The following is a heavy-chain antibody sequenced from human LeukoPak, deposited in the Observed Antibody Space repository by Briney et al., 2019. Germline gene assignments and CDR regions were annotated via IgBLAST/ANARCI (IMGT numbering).Heavy chain of an antibody. CDR1: GFTFSYYD. V-gene: IGHV3-13*01. CDR3: VRAYPRGVYFDF. Sequence: GSLRLSCAASGFTFSYYDMHWVRQSIGKGLEWVSGIGTAGDTYYSGSVRGRFTMSRENAKNSLYLQMNSLRAEDTAMYYCVRAYPRGVYFDFWGQGTLVPVSS. CDR2: IGTAGDT. D-gene: IGHD2-21*01. J-gene: IGHJ4*02.